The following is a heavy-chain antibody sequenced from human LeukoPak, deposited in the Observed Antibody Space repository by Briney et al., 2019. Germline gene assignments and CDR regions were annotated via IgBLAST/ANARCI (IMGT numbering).Heavy chain of an antibody. V-gene: IGHV1-69*02. CDR2: IIPIIGIA. J-gene: IGHJ6*03. CDR3: ARGSNYDYYYIDV. D-gene: IGHD4-11*01. CDR1: GGTFTRYT. Sequence: GASVKVSCKASGGTFTRYTISWVRQAPGQGREWMGRIIPIIGIANYVQKFQGRVTITADKSTSTAYMELSSLRSEATAVYYCARGSNYDYYYIDVWGKGTTVTVSS.